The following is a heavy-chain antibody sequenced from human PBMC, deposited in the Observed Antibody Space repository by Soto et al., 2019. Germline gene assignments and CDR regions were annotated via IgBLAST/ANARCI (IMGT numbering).Heavy chain of an antibody. CDR3: ARGTTMVRGVLRYYYYYMDV. CDR2: ISSSSSTI. J-gene: IGHJ6*03. V-gene: IGHV3-48*01. CDR1: GFTFSSYS. D-gene: IGHD3-10*01. Sequence: GGSLRLCCAASGFTFSSYSMDWVRQAPGKGLEWVSYISSSSSTIYYADSVKGRFTISRDNAKNSLYLQMNSLRAEDTAVYYCARGTTMVRGVLRYYYYYMDVWGKGTTVTVSS.